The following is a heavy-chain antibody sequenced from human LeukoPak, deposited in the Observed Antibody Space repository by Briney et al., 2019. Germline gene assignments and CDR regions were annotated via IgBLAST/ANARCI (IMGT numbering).Heavy chain of an antibody. D-gene: IGHD2-2*01. V-gene: IGHV4-34*01. Sequence: SETLSLTCAAYGGSFSGYYWSWIRQPPGKGLEWIGEVNHSGSTNYNPSLKSRVTISVDTSKNQFSLKLSSVTAADTAVYHCARAGDYVVVPAATYFDYWGQGTLVTVSS. CDR3: ARAGDYVVVPAATYFDY. J-gene: IGHJ4*02. CDR2: VNHSGST. CDR1: GGSFSGYY.